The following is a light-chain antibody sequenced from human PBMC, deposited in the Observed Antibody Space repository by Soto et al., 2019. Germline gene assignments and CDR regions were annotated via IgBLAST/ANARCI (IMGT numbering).Light chain of an antibody. Sequence: EVVMRQSPATLSVSQGEGATLSCRASQGIGDTLAWYQHKPGQTPRLLIYDTSTRATGVPTRFSGSRSGAEFTLTINSLQSEDFAVYDCQPYNNWPLTFGGGTKVDIK. CDR2: DTS. CDR3: QPYNNWPLT. J-gene: IGKJ4*01. CDR1: QGIGDT. V-gene: IGKV3-15*01.